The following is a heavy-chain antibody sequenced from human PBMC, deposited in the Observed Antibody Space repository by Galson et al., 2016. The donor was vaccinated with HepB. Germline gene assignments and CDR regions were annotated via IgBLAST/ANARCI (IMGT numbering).Heavy chain of an antibody. Sequence: SLRLSCAGSGFTVNDHSMHWVRQAPGKGLEWVSGINWNSDRIGYVESVKGRFTISRDNAKKSLYLQMNGLRYEDTAFYYCTKGIRAGGADVWGQGTTVTVSS. J-gene: IGHJ6*02. CDR2: INWNSDRI. CDR3: TKGIRAGGADV. V-gene: IGHV3-9*01. D-gene: IGHD2-21*01. CDR1: GFTVNDHS.